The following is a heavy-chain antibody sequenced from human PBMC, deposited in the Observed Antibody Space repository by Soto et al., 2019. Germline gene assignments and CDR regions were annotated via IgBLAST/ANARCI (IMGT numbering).Heavy chain of an antibody. J-gene: IGHJ6*02. CDR3: ARREITGTTWGYYYYGMDV. V-gene: IGHV3-74*01. Sequence: GGSLRLSCAASGFTFSSYWMHWVRQAPGKGLVWVSRINSDGSSTSYADSVKGRFTISRDNAKNTLYLQMNSLRAEDTAVYYCARREITGTTWGYYYYGMDVWGQGTTVTVSS. CDR2: INSDGSST. D-gene: IGHD1-7*01. CDR1: GFTFSSYW.